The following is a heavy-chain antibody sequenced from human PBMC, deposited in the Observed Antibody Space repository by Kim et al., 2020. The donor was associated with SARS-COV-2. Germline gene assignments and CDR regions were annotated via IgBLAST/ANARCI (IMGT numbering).Heavy chain of an antibody. Sequence: GGSLRLSCAASGFSFSSYWMNWVRQVPGKGLVWVSRSDMDGSRTSYADFVRGRFTISRDNAKNTLFLQMNGLAVDDTAIYYCTSWGHFVAEASDDFDVWGEGRMVIV. D-gene: IGHD2-21*01. CDR3: TSWGHFVAEASDDFDV. CDR1: GFSFSSYW. CDR2: SDMDGSRT. J-gene: IGHJ3*01. V-gene: IGHV3-74*01.